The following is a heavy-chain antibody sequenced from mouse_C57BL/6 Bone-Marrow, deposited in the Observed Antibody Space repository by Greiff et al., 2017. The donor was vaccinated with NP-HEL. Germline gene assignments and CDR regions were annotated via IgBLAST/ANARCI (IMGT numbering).Heavy chain of an antibody. V-gene: IGHV1-55*01. J-gene: IGHJ4*01. CDR1: GYTFTSYW. D-gene: IGHD4-1*01. Sequence: QVQLQQPGAELVKPGASVKMSCKASGYTFTSYWITWVKQRPGQGLEWIGDIYPGSGSTNYNEKFKSKATLTVDTSSSTAYMQLSSLPSEDSAVYYCAREGANWGGAMDYWGQGTSVTVSS. CDR2: IYPGSGST. CDR3: AREGANWGGAMDY.